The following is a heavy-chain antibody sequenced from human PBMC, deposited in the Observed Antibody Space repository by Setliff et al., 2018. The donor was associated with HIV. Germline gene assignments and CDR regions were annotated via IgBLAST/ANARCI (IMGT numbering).Heavy chain of an antibody. D-gene: IGHD3-9*01. V-gene: IGHV3-53*04. CDR1: GFTVSRYY. Sequence: GGSLRLSCAASGFTVSRYYMSWVRQAPGKRLEWVSIIYSGGTTYYADSVKGRFIISRHNSNNTLYLQMNSLRAEDTAMYYCAKDGGDYNLDYYYYMDVWGKGTTVTVSS. CDR3: AKDGGDYNLDYYYYMDV. J-gene: IGHJ6*03. CDR2: IYSGGTT.